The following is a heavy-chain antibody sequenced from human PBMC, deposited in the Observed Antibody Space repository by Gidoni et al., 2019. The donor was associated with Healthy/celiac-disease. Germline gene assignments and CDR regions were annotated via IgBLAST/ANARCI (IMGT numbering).Heavy chain of an antibody. CDR2: IYYSGGT. V-gene: IGHV4-39*01. CDR1: GGSISSSSYS. Sequence: HLQLQESGPGLVQPSETLSLTCTVPGGSISSSSYSWGWIRQPPGKGLEWIGSIYYSGGTYYNPSLKSRVTISVDTSKNQFSLKLSSVTAADTAVYYCARHSYYDSSGYYFAYWGQGTLVTVSS. D-gene: IGHD3-22*01. CDR3: ARHSYYDSSGYYFAY. J-gene: IGHJ4*02.